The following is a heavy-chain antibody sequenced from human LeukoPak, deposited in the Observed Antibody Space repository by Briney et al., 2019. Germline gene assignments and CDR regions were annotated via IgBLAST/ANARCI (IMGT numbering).Heavy chain of an antibody. CDR3: ARDQRVRDAFDI. CDR2: INPNSGGT. D-gene: IGHD3-22*01. Sequence: ASVKVSCKASGYTFTGYYMHWVRQAPGQGLEWMGWINPNSGGTNYVQKFQGRVTMTRDTSISTAYMELSRLRSDDTAVYYCARDQRVRDAFDIWGQGTMVTVSS. J-gene: IGHJ3*02. CDR1: GYTFTGYY. V-gene: IGHV1-2*02.